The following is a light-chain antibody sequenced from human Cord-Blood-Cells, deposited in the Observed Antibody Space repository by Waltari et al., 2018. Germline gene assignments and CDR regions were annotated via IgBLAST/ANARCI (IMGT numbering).Light chain of an antibody. CDR1: QSVLYSSKNKNY. CDR2: WAS. V-gene: IGKV4-1*01. Sequence: DIVMTQSPDSLAVSLGERATINCKSSQSVLYSSKNKNYLAWYQQKPGQPPKLLIYWASTRELPVPDRSSASCSATDFTHASSSLQAEELAVYYCQDYYSSPDSVGQGTKLAIK. J-gene: IGKJ2*01. CDR3: QDYYSSPDS.